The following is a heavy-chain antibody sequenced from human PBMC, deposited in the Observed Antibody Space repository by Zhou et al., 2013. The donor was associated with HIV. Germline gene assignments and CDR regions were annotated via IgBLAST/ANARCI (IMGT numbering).Heavy chain of an antibody. Sequence: QVQVQQWGAGLLKPSETLSLTCAVYGGSFSGYYWSWIRQPPGKGLEWIGEINHSGGTNYNPSLKSRVTIPVGTSKNQFSLKLTSVTAADTAVYYCASYYGSGTYQGFDFWGQGTLVTVSS. V-gene: IGHV4-34*01. CDR2: INHSGGT. CDR1: GGSFSGYY. J-gene: IGHJ4*02. CDR3: ASYYGSGTYQGFDF. D-gene: IGHD3-10*01.